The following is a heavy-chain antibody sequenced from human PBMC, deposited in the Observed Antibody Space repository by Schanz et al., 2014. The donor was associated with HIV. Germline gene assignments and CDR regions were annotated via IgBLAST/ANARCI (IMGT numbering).Heavy chain of an antibody. J-gene: IGHJ5*02. CDR2: ISATGAYI. CDR1: GFTFSDYS. V-gene: IGHV3-21*01. D-gene: IGHD2-21*02. Sequence: EVQLLESGGGLVKPGGSLRLSCAGSGFTFSDYSMTWVRQAPGKGLEWVAFISATGAYIYYADSVKGRFTISRDNAQKSLFLQMNSLRAEDTATYYCARDISTYCVGDCPAQFDPRGQGTLVTVSS. CDR3: ARDISTYCVGDCPAQFDP.